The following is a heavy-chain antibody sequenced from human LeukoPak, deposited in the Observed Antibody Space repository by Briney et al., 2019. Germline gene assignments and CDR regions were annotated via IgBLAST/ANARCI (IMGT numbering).Heavy chain of an antibody. J-gene: IGHJ4*02. D-gene: IGHD3-10*01. CDR1: GFTFSTCG. CDR3: AKRGPIYSASPGNYFDY. CDR2: ISGNDDGT. Sequence: GGSLRLSCTASGFTFSTCGMTWVRQAPGKGLEWVSSISGNDDGTYYADSVKGRFTISRDNSKNTLYLQMNRLRAEDTAIYYCAKRGPIYSASPGNYFDYWGQGALVTVSS. V-gene: IGHV3-23*01.